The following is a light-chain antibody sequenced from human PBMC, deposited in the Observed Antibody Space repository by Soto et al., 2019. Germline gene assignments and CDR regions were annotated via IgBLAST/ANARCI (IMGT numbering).Light chain of an antibody. CDR3: QQYGISPFT. J-gene: IGKJ5*01. V-gene: IGKV3-20*01. Sequence: EVVLTQSPGTLSLSPGAIATLSFRASQFVSSTYLAWYQQRPGQAPRLLIYGASSRATGIPDRFSGGGSETDFTLTISRLESEDSAVYYCQQYGISPFTFGGGTRLEIK. CDR1: QFVSSTY. CDR2: GAS.